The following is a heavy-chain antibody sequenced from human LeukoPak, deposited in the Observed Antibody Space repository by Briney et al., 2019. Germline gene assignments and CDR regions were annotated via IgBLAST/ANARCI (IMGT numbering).Heavy chain of an antibody. J-gene: IGHJ6*03. Sequence: ASVKVSCKASGYTFTSYGISWVRQAPGQGLEWMGWISAYNGNTNYAQKLQGRVTMTTDTSTSTAYMELRSLRSEDTAVYYCARMGVAAAGTPFDHYYYYMDVWGKGTTVTVSS. CDR3: ARMGVAAAGTPFDHYYYYMDV. D-gene: IGHD6-13*01. V-gene: IGHV1-18*01. CDR2: ISAYNGNT. CDR1: GYTFTSYG.